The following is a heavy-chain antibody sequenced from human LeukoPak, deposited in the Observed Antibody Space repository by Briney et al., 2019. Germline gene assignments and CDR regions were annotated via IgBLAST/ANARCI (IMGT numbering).Heavy chain of an antibody. D-gene: IGHD3-9*01. J-gene: IGHJ5*02. V-gene: IGHV1-69*13. Sequence: SVKVSCKASGRTFSSYAISWVRQAPGQGLEWMGGIIPIFGTANYAQKFQGRVTITADESTSTAYMELSRLRSEDTAVYYCARAILTGYYNWFDPWGQGTLVTVSS. CDR1: GRTFSSYA. CDR3: ARAILTGYYNWFDP. CDR2: IIPIFGTA.